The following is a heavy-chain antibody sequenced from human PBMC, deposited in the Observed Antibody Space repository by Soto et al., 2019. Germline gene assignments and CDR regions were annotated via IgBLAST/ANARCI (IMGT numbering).Heavy chain of an antibody. V-gene: IGHV1-8*02. CDR1: GYTFTSYD. CDR2: MNPNSGNT. D-gene: IGHD1-26*01. Sequence: ASVKVSCKASGYTFTSYDINWVRQATGQGLEWMGWMNPNSGNTGYAQKFQGRVTMTRNTSISTAYMEPSSLRSEDTAVYYCARVPPSDSGSYYWFDPWGQGTLVTVSS. J-gene: IGHJ5*02. CDR3: ARVPPSDSGSYYWFDP.